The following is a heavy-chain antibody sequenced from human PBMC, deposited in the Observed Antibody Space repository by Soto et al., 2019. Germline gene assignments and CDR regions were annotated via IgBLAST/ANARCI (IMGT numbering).Heavy chain of an antibody. CDR3: AKALQPRLRLPRGVLIDY. CDR1: GFTFSSYG. CDR2: ISYDGSNK. D-gene: IGHD5-12*01. J-gene: IGHJ4*02. V-gene: IGHV3-30*18. Sequence: GGSLRLSCAASGFTFSSYGMHWVRQAPGKGLEWVAVISYDGSNKYYADSVKGRFTISRDNSKNTLYLQMNSLRAEDTAVYYCAKALQPRLRLPRGVLIDYWGQGTLVTVSS.